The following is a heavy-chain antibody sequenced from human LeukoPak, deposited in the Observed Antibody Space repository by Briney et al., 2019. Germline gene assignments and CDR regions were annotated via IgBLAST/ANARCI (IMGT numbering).Heavy chain of an antibody. V-gene: IGHV3-74*01. Sequence: GGSLRLSCEASGFTFSNYWMHWVRQPPEKGLMWVSQISTDGSQTFYADSVKGRFTISRDNAQNTLFLQMDSLRPEDTAVYYCVRSLRSADFWGQGTLVTVSS. CDR1: GFTFSNYW. CDR2: ISTDGSQT. CDR3: VRSLRSADF. J-gene: IGHJ4*02.